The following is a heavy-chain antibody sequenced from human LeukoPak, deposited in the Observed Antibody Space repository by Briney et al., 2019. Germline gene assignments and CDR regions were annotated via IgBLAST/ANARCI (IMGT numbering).Heavy chain of an antibody. V-gene: IGHV3-23*01. CDR3: AKDLAGILWFGESDWFDP. CDR2: ISGSCGST. D-gene: IGHD3-10*01. J-gene: IGHJ5*02. Sequence: PGGSLRLSCAASGFTFSSYTMNWVRQAPGKGLEWVSAISGSCGSTYYADSVKGRFTISRDNSKNTLYLQMNSLRAEDTAVYYRAKDLAGILWFGESDWFDPWGQGTLVTVSS. CDR1: GFTFSSYT.